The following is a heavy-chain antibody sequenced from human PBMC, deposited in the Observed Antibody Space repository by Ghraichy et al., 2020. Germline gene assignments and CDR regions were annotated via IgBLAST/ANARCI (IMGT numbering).Heavy chain of an antibody. CDR3: ARHEGNIVVVPAAINNWFDP. CDR2: IYYSGST. Sequence: SQTHSLTCTVSGGSISSSSYYWGWIRQPPGKGLEWIGSIYYSGSTYYNPSLKCRVTISVDTSKNQFSLKLSSVTAADTAVYYFARHEGNIVVVPAAINNWFDPWGQGTLVTVSS. J-gene: IGHJ5*02. CDR1: GGSISSSSYY. V-gene: IGHV4-39*01. D-gene: IGHD2-2*01.